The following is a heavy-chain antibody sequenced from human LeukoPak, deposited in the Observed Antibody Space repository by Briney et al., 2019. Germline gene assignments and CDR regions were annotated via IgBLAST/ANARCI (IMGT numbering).Heavy chain of an antibody. Sequence: ASVKVSCKASGYTFTSYGISWVRQAPGQGLEWMGWISAYNGNTNYAQKLQGRVTMTTDTSTSTAYMELRSLRADDTAVYYCARGPMYRVDSSGYFTSNYYYYYMDVWGKGTTVTVSS. J-gene: IGHJ6*03. D-gene: IGHD3-22*01. CDR3: ARGPMYRVDSSGYFTSNYYYYYMDV. CDR1: GYTFTSYG. V-gene: IGHV1-18*01. CDR2: ISAYNGNT.